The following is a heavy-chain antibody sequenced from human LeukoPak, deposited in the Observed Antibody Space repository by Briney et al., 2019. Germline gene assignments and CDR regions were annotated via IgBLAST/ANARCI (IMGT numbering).Heavy chain of an antibody. CDR3: GIQRDYSDGSGRALNYFDY. CDR2: IYYSGST. D-gene: IGHD3-22*01. Sequence: ASETLSLTCTVDAGSISSSDSYWGWIRQPPGKGLEWIGSIYYSGSTYYNPSLKSRVTVSVDTSRIQFSLKLTSVTAEDTAVYHGGIQRDYSDGSGRALNYFDYWGQGTLVTVSS. V-gene: IGHV4-39*01. CDR1: AGSISSSDSY. J-gene: IGHJ4*02.